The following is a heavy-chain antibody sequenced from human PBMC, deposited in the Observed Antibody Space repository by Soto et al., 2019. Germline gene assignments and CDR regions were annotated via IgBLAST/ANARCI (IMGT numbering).Heavy chain of an antibody. CDR1: GFTFTDHA. CDR3: AKDVSGAVTPYFDS. Sequence: EVQLLESGGALVQPGGSLRLSCEAFGFTFTDHAMDWVRQAPGKGLEWVSLISASAGTTYYADSVRGRFTVSRDNAKSTLYLQMNSLRAEDTALYFCAKDVSGAVTPYFDSWGQGSQVTVSS. CDR2: ISASAGTT. V-gene: IGHV3-23*01. D-gene: IGHD4-17*01. J-gene: IGHJ4*02.